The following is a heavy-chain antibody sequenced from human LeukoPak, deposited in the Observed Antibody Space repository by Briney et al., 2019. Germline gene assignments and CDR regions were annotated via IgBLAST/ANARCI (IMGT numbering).Heavy chain of an antibody. CDR1: GFTFSSYG. V-gene: IGHV3-30*02. D-gene: IGHD3-22*01. J-gene: IGHJ4*02. CDR2: IRYDGSNK. CDR3: AKDPGGSSGYYYVFDY. Sequence: PGGSLRLSCAASGFTFSSYGMHWVRQAPGKGLEWVAFIRYDGSNKYYADSVKGRFTISRDNSKNTLYLQMNSLRAEDTAVYYCAKDPGGSSGYYYVFDYWGQGTLVTVSS.